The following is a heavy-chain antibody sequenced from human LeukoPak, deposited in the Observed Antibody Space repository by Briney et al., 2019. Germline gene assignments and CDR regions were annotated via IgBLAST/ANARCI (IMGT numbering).Heavy chain of an antibody. J-gene: IGHJ4*02. CDR3: AREGLYYDSSGYCYDY. D-gene: IGHD3-22*01. V-gene: IGHV3-11*01. CDR1: GFTFSDYY. Sequence: GGFLRLSCAASGFTFSDYYMSWIRQAPGKGLEWVSYISSSGSTIYYADSVKGRFTISRDNAKNSLYLQMNSLRAEDTAVYYCAREGLYYDSSGYCYDYWGQGTLVTVSS. CDR2: ISSSGSTI.